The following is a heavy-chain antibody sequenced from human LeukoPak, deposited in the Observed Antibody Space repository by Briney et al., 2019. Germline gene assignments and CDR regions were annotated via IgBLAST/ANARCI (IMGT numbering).Heavy chain of an antibody. V-gene: IGHV1-8*01. CDR3: ARGQIAVKLRRPTPTNYPPFDP. D-gene: IGHD6-19*01. CDR1: GYTFTSYD. Sequence: ASVKVSCKASGYTFTSYDINWVRQATGQGLEWMGWMNPNSGNTGYAQKFQGRVTMTRNTSISTAYMELSSLRSEDTAVYYCARGQIAVKLRRPTPTNYPPFDPWGQGTLVTVSS. J-gene: IGHJ5*02. CDR2: MNPNSGNT.